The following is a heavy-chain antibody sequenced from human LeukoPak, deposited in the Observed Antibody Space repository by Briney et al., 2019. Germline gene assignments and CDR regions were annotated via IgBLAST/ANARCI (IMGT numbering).Heavy chain of an antibody. J-gene: IGHJ6*03. CDR1: GGSISSSSYY. V-gene: IGHV4-39*07. Sequence: SETLSLTCTVSGGSISSSSYYWGWIRQPPGKGLEWIGSIYYSGSTYYNPSLKSRVTISVDTSKNQFSLKLSSVTAADTAVYYCARATAILGYMDVWGKGTTVTISS. D-gene: IGHD2/OR15-2a*01. CDR2: IYYSGST. CDR3: ARATAILGYMDV.